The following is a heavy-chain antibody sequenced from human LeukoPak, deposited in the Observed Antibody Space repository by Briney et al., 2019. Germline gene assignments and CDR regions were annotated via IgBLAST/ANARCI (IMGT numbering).Heavy chain of an antibody. CDR2: IRSRSAGGTT. Sequence: GGSLRLSCAASGLAFNNAWMSWVRQAPGKGLERVGRIRSRSAGGTTDYGAPVKGRFTVSRDDSKNTLYLQMNSLKTEDTAVYYCSTGGGTHDYWGQGTLVTVSS. CDR3: STGGGTHDY. J-gene: IGHJ4*02. V-gene: IGHV3-15*01. D-gene: IGHD2-15*01. CDR1: GLAFNNAW.